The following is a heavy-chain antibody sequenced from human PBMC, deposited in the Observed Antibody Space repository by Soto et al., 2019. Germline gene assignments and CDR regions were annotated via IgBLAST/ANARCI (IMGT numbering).Heavy chain of an antibody. V-gene: IGHV3-30*18. J-gene: IGHJ4*02. CDR2: ISNDGSNK. D-gene: IGHD5-18*01. Sequence: GGSLRLSCVASGFIFSTYGIHWVRQPPGKGLEWVAVISNDGSNKYYADSVKGRFTISRDNSKNTLYLQMNSLRAEDSAVYYCANRQGYDYDFHYWGQGTLVTVSS. CDR1: GFIFSTYG. CDR3: ANRQGYDYDFHY.